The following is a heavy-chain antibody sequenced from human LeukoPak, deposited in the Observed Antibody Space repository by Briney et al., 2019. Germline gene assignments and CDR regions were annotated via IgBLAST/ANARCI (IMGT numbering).Heavy chain of an antibody. CDR3: ARRFGELLTYYYYYYMDV. D-gene: IGHD3-10*01. CDR2: ISWDGGST. Sequence: PGGSLRLSCAASGFTFDDYAMHWVRQAPGKGLEWVSLISWDGGSTYYADSVKGRFTISRDNAKNTLYLQMNSLRAEDTAVYYCARRFGELLTYYYYYYMDVWGKGTTVTVSS. CDR1: GFTFDDYA. V-gene: IGHV3-43D*03. J-gene: IGHJ6*03.